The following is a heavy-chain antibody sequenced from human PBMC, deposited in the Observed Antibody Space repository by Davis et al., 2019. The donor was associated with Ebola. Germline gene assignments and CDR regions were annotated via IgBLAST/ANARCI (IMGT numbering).Heavy chain of an antibody. CDR1: GFTFSSYA. Sequence: GESLKISCAASGFTFSSYAMHWVRQAPGKGLVWVSRINSDGSTTNYADSVKGRFTISRDNAKNTLYLQMNSLRAEDTAVYYCAREYYYGSGRGSLHGDVWGKGTTVTVSS. J-gene: IGHJ6*04. V-gene: IGHV3-74*01. CDR3: AREYYYGSGRGSLHGDV. CDR2: INSDGSTT. D-gene: IGHD3-10*01.